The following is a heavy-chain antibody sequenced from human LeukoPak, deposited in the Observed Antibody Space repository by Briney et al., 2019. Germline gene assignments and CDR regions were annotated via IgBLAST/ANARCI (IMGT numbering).Heavy chain of an antibody. CDR3: ARSDNRDYYGSGDWFDP. V-gene: IGHV3-48*03. Sequence: QSGGSLRLSCAASGFTFSSYEMNWVRQAPGKGLEWVSYISSSGSTIYYADSVKGRFTISRDNAKNSLYLQMNSLRAEDTAVYYCARSDNRDYYGSGDWFDPWGQGTLVTVSS. CDR2: ISSSGSTI. D-gene: IGHD3-10*01. J-gene: IGHJ5*02. CDR1: GFTFSSYE.